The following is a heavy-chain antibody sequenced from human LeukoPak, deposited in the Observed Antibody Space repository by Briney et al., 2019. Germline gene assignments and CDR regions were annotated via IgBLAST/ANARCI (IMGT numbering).Heavy chain of an antibody. CDR1: GFTFSSYS. J-gene: IGHJ4*02. CDR3: ARDGVAELMSALDY. Sequence: GGSLRLSCATSGFTFSSYSMNWVRQAPGKGLEWVSFISSSSTYIYYADSLKGRFTISRDNAKNSLYLQMNSLRAEDTAVYYCARDGVAELMSALDYWGQGILVTVSS. D-gene: IGHD1-26*01. V-gene: IGHV3-21*06. CDR2: ISSSSTYI.